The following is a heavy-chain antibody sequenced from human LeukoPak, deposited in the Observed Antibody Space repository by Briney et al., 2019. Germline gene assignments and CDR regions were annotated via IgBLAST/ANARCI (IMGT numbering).Heavy chain of an antibody. J-gene: IGHJ4*02. Sequence: PGGSLRLSCVASGSTFSRYWMSWVRQAPGKGLEWVASIKHDGGVTHYADSVEGRFTISRDNAKNSLYLQLNSLSAEDTAVYHCARVGATWSQGALDYWGQGTLVTVSS. D-gene: IGHD1-26*01. CDR2: IKHDGGVT. CDR1: GSTFSRYW. CDR3: ARVGATWSQGALDY. V-gene: IGHV3-7*01.